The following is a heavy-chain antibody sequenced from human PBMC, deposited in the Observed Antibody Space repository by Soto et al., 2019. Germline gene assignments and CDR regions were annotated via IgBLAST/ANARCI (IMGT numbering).Heavy chain of an antibody. CDR2: ISYDGSNK. V-gene: IGHV3-30-3*01. D-gene: IGHD6-6*01. J-gene: IGHJ5*02. CDR1: GFTFSSYA. Sequence: QVQLVESGGGVVQPGRSLRLSCAASGFTFSSYAMHWVRQAPGKGLEWVAVISYDGSNKYYADSVKGRFTISRDNSKNTLYLQMNSLRAEDTAVYYCARGKSGGYSSSSRAKYWFDPWGQGTLVTVSS. CDR3: ARGKSGGYSSSSRAKYWFDP.